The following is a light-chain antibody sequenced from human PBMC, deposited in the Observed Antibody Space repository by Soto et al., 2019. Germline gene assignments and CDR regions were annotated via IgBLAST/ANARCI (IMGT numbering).Light chain of an antibody. CDR2: AAS. J-gene: IGKJ4*01. V-gene: IGKV1-39*01. CDR3: QQSHSTPPT. Sequence: DIQMTQSPSSLSASVGDRVTITCRASQSIISYLNWYQQRPGKAPKLLIYAASSLQSGVPSRFSGSGSGTDFTLTISTLQSEDFATYYCQQSHSTPPTFGGGTKVDIK. CDR1: QSIISY.